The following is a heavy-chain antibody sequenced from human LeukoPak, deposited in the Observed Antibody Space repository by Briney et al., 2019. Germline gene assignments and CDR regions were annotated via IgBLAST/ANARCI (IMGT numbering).Heavy chain of an antibody. CDR3: ARGPSSGYDYFDY. CDR1: GFTFSSYN. Sequence: GGSLRLSCAASGFTFSSYNMNWVRQAPGKGLEWVSSILMSSSYIYYADSVKGRFTISRDNAKNSLYLQMNRLRADDTAVYYCARGPSSGYDYFDYWGQGTLVTVSS. J-gene: IGHJ4*02. CDR2: ILMSSSYI. V-gene: IGHV3-21*01. D-gene: IGHD6-19*01.